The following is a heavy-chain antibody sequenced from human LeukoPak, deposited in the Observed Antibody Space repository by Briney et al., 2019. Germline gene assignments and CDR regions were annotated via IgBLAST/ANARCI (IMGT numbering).Heavy chain of an antibody. CDR2: INTNTGNP. J-gene: IGHJ5*02. CDR1: GYTFTGYY. D-gene: IGHD6-13*01. V-gene: IGHV7-4-1*02. Sequence: ASVKVSCKASGYTFTGYYMHWVRQAPGQGLEWMGWINTNTGNPTYAQGFTGRFVFSLDTSVSTAYLQISSLKAEDTAVYYCAREGIAAAANWFDPWGQGTLVTVSS. CDR3: AREGIAAAANWFDP.